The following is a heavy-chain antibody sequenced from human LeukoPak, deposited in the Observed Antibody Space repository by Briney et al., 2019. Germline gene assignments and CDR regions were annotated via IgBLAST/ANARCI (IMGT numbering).Heavy chain of an antibody. J-gene: IGHJ3*02. CDR1: GGSISSYY. CDR3: ARDLLTVDAFDI. CDR2: IYYSGST. V-gene: IGHV4-59*01. Sequence: SETLSLTCTVSGGSISSYYWNWIRQPPGKGLEWIGYIYYSGSTNYNPSLKSRVTISVDTSKNQFSLKLSSVTAADTAVYYCARDLLTVDAFDIWGQGTMVTVSS. D-gene: IGHD2-15*01.